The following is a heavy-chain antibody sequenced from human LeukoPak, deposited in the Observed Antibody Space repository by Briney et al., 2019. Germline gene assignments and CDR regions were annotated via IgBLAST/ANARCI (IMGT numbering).Heavy chain of an antibody. CDR1: GFTFSSYG. V-gene: IGHV3-33*01. D-gene: IGHD2-8*01. CDR2: IWYDGSNK. Sequence: GGSLRLSCAASGFTFSSYGMHWVRQAPGKGLEWVAVIWYDGSNKYYADSVKGRFTISRDNSKNTLYLQMNSLRAEDTAVYYCARDYCTNGVCYFDYWGQGTLVTVSS. CDR3: ARDYCTNGVCYFDY. J-gene: IGHJ4*02.